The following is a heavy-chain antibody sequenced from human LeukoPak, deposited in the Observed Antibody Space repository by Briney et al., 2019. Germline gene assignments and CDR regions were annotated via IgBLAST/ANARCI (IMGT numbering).Heavy chain of an antibody. V-gene: IGHV4-59*08. J-gene: IGHJ3*02. Sequence: PSETLSLTCTVSGGSISSYYWSWIRQPPGKGLEWIGYIYYSGSTNYNPSLKSRVTISVDTSKNQFPLKLSSVTAADTAVYYCARHVPSYDSSGYSDAFDIWGQGTMVTVSS. D-gene: IGHD3-22*01. CDR1: GGSISSYY. CDR3: ARHVPSYDSSGYSDAFDI. CDR2: IYYSGST.